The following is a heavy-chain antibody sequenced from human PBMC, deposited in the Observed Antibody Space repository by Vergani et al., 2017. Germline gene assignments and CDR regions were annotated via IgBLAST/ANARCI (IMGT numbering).Heavy chain of an antibody. CDR3: ARDGWYCSSTSCYTHFDY. D-gene: IGHD2-2*02. CDR1: GGSINSHNYY. CDR2: IHTSGST. Sequence: QVQLQESGPGLVKPSQTLSLTCTVSGGSINSHNYYWSWIRQPAGKGLEWIGRIHTSGSTNYNPSLKSRVTMSEDTSKNQFSLNLTSVTAADTAVYYCARDGWYCSSTSCYTHFDYWGQGTLVTVSS. J-gene: IGHJ4*02. V-gene: IGHV4-61*02.